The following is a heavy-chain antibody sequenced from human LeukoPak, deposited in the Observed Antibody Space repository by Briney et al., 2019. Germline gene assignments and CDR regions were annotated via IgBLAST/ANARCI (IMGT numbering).Heavy chain of an antibody. Sequence: SGESLKISCKVSGYSFTSYWIGWVRQRPGKGLEWMGIIYPGDADTRYSPSFQGQVTISADKSISSAYLQWSSLRASDTAMYYCARGNRGPRGIFDYWGQGTLVTVSS. J-gene: IGHJ4*02. V-gene: IGHV5-51*01. D-gene: IGHD1-14*01. CDR3: ARGNRGPRGIFDY. CDR2: IYPGDADT. CDR1: GYSFTSYW.